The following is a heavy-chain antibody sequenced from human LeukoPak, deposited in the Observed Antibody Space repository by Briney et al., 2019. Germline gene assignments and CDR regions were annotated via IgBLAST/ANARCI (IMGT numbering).Heavy chain of an antibody. CDR2: IYPGDSDT. CDR3: ATSLVYSSGYDY. D-gene: IGHD6-19*01. Sequence: GESLKISCKGSGYSFTRYWIGWVRQKPGKGLEWMGIIYPGDSDTTYSPSFQGQVTISADRSINTAYLQRSSLKASDTAMYYCATSLVYSSGYDYWGQGTLVTVSS. CDR1: GYSFTRYW. V-gene: IGHV5-51*01. J-gene: IGHJ4*02.